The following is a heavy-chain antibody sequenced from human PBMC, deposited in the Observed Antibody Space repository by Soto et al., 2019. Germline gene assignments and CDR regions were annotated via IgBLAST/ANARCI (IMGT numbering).Heavy chain of an antibody. Sequence: EVQLVESGGGLVKPGGSLRLSCAASGFTFSSYSMNWVRQAPGKGLEWVSSISSSSSYIYYADSVKGRFTISRDNAKNSLYLQMNSLRAEDTAVYYCASSGNLYFDYWGQGTLVTDSS. D-gene: IGHD6-25*01. CDR2: ISSSSSYI. J-gene: IGHJ4*02. V-gene: IGHV3-21*01. CDR1: GFTFSSYS. CDR3: ASSGNLYFDY.